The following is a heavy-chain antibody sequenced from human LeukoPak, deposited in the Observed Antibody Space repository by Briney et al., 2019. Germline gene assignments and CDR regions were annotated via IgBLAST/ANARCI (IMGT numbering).Heavy chain of an antibody. D-gene: IGHD4-17*01. CDR1: GYTFTSYG. V-gene: IGHV1-18*01. Sequence: ASVKVSCKASGYTFTSYGISWVRQAPGQGLEWMGWISAYNGNTNYAQKLQGRVTMTTDTSTSTAYMELRSLRSDDTAVYYCARGENFNGDYGTNFDYWGQGTLVTVSS. J-gene: IGHJ4*02. CDR3: ARGENFNGDYGTNFDY. CDR2: ISAYNGNT.